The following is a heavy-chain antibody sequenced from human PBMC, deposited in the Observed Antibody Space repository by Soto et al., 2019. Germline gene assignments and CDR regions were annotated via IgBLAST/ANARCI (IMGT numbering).Heavy chain of an antibody. Sequence: GGSLRLSCAASGFTFSSYAMSWVRQAPGKGLEWVSAISGSGGSTYYADSVKGRFTISRDNSKNTLYLQMNSLRAEDTAVYYCAKSLRGSGSGYYSTNWFDPWGQGTLVTVSS. V-gene: IGHV3-23*01. CDR1: GFTFSSYA. J-gene: IGHJ5*02. CDR3: AKSLRGSGSGYYSTNWFDP. D-gene: IGHD3-3*01. CDR2: ISGSGGST.